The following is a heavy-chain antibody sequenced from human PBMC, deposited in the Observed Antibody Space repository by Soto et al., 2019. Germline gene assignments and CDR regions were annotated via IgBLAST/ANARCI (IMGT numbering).Heavy chain of an antibody. V-gene: IGHV4-39*01. CDR2: IYYSGST. J-gene: IGHJ5*02. D-gene: IGHD6-13*01. Sequence: PSETLSLTCTVSGGSISSSSYYWAGIRQPPGTGLEWIGSIYYSGSTYYNPSLKGRVTISVDTSKNHFSLKLSSVTAAVTAAYYCARHGQQRVCAHPHWLDPWGQGTLVTVSS. CDR1: GGSISSSSYY. CDR3: ARHGQQRVCAHPHWLDP.